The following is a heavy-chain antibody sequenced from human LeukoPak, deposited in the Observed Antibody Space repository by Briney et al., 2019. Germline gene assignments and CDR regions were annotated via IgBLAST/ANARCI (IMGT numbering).Heavy chain of an antibody. Sequence: GGSLRLSCAASGFTFSSYGMTWVRQAPGKGLEWVSYISSSSSTIYYADSVKGRFTISRDNAKNSLYLQLNSLRAEDTAVYYCAHGAMYQLDYWGQGTLVTVSS. CDR2: ISSSSSTI. CDR3: AHGAMYQLDY. V-gene: IGHV3-48*01. J-gene: IGHJ4*02. D-gene: IGHD2-2*01. CDR1: GFTFSSYG.